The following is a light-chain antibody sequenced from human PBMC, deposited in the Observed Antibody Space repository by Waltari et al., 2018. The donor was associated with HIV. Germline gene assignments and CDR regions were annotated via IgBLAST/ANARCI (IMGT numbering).Light chain of an antibody. CDR2: GAS. CDR3: QKYNNWPIT. CDR1: QSIASN. J-gene: IGKJ5*01. V-gene: IGKV3-15*01. Sequence: EIVMTQSPATLSVSPGERATVSCRASQSIASNLAWYQQKPGQAPRLLIHGASTRATGIPARFSGSGSGTEFTLTISSLQSEDFAVYYCQKYNNWPITVGQGTRLEIK.